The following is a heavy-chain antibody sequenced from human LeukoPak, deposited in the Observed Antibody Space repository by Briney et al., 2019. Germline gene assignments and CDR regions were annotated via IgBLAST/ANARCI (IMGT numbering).Heavy chain of an antibody. Sequence: ASVKVSCKASGYTFTRYGISWVRQAPGQGLEWVGVIRAYNGNTNYAQKLQGRVTMTTDTYTSTAYMELRSLRSDDTAVYYCARASGIVGATAPDYWGQGTLVTVSS. CDR1: GYTFTRYG. J-gene: IGHJ4*02. D-gene: IGHD1-26*01. CDR3: ARASGIVGATAPDY. CDR2: IRAYNGNT. V-gene: IGHV1-18*01.